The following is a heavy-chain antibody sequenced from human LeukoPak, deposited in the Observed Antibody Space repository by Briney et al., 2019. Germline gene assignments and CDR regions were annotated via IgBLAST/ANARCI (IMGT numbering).Heavy chain of an antibody. J-gene: IGHJ4*02. CDR2: ISGSGITT. CDR3: ASYGGNSDFDY. CDR1: GFTFRNYA. Sequence: GGSLRLSCAASGFTFRNYAMNWVRQAPGKGLEWVSSISGSGITTYYADSVKGRFTISRDNSKNTLYLQMNSLRAEDTAVYYCASYGGNSDFDYWGQGTLVTVSS. V-gene: IGHV3-23*01. D-gene: IGHD4-23*01.